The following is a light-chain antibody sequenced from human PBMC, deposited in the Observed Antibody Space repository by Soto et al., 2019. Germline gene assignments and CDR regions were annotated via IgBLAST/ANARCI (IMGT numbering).Light chain of an antibody. Sequence: DIRMTQSPPTLSTSVGDRVTITCRASQNIRGWLAWYQQKPGKAPKLLIYDASTLESGVPSRFSGSGSGTEFTLTISSLQPDDFATYYCQQYNSYSWTFGQGTKVAIK. CDR1: QNIRGW. CDR3: QQYNSYSWT. J-gene: IGKJ1*01. CDR2: DAS. V-gene: IGKV1-5*01.